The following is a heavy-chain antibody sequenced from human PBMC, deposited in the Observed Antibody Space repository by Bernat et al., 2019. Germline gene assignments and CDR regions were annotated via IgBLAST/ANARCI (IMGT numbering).Heavy chain of an antibody. CDR3: ARGGSSAANNWFDP. Sequence: EVQLVETGGGLIQPGGSLRLSCAASGFTVSSNYMSWVRQAPGKGLEWVSVIYSGGSTYYADAVKGRFTISGDNTKNTLYLQMNSLGAEDTAVYYCARGGSSAANNWFDPWGQGALVTVSS. V-gene: IGHV3-53*05. D-gene: IGHD2-15*01. CDR1: GFTVSSNY. CDR2: IYSGGST. J-gene: IGHJ5*02.